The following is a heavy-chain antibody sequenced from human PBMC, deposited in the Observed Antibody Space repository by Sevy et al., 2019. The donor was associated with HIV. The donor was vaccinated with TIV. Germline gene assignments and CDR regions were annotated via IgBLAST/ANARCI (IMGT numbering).Heavy chain of an antibody. CDR3: SRAPPVRSGDDSRNWLDP. D-gene: IGHD5-12*01. J-gene: IGHJ5*02. CDR2: IYYTGST. V-gene: IGHV4-59*12. Sequence: SETLSLTCTVSGGSISAYYWSWLRQPPGKGLEYIGDIYYTGSTYYNPSLKSRVTISVDTSKNQFSLNLRSVTAVDTAVYYCSRAPPVRSGDDSRNWLDPWGQGILVTVSS. CDR1: GGSISAYY.